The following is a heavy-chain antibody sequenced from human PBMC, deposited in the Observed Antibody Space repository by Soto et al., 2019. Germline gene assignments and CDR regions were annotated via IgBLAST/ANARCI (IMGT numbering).Heavy chain of an antibody. CDR2: INHSGST. CDR3: ARGGDYCSSTSCYTDRYYYYYYGMDV. CDR1: GGSFSGYY. J-gene: IGHJ6*02. D-gene: IGHD2-2*02. Sequence: SETLSLTCAVYGGSFSGYYWSWIRQPPGKGLEWIGEINHSGSTNYNPSLKSRVTISVDTSKNQFSLKLSSVTAADTAVYYCARGGDYCSSTSCYTDRYYYYYYGMDVWGQGTTVTVSS. V-gene: IGHV4-34*01.